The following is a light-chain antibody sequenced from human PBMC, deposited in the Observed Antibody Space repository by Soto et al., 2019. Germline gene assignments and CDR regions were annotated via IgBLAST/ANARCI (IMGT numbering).Light chain of an antibody. J-gene: IGKJ1*01. CDR2: KAS. Sequence: DIQMTQSPSTLSAPVGDRVTITCRASQSISSWLAWYQQKPGKAPKLLIYKASNLESGVPLRFSGSGSGTEFTLTISSLQPDDFATYYCQQYNSYWTFGQGTKVEIK. V-gene: IGKV1-5*03. CDR3: QQYNSYWT. CDR1: QSISSW.